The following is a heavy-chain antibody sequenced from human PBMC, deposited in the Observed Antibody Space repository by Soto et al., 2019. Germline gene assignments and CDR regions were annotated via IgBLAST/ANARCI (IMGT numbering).Heavy chain of an antibody. CDR2: IIPIFGTA. CDR3: ARDLAVDGPRRRYFDY. V-gene: IGHV1-69*13. CDR1: GGPFISYA. J-gene: IGHJ4*02. Sequence: GXSVKVSCNASGGPFISYAIIWVRQAPGQGLEWMGGIIPIFGTANYAQKFQGRVTITADESTSTAYMELSSLRSEDTAVYYCARDLAVDGPRRRYFDYWGQGTLVTVSS. D-gene: IGHD6-19*01.